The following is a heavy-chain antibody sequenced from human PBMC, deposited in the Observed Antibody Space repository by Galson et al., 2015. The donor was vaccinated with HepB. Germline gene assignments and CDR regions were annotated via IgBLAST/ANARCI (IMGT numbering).Heavy chain of an antibody. CDR3: AREGPQTGTSSSDI. D-gene: IGHD3-9*01. CDR1: GFTFSGYG. CDR2: IWWDGTHD. Sequence: SLRLSCAASGFTFSGYGMHWVRQAPGKGLEWAASIWWDGTHDSYADSVKGRFTVSRDNSKNTVHLEMNGLRLEDTAVYYCAREGPQTGTSSSDIWGQGTMVTVSS. V-gene: IGHV3-33*01. J-gene: IGHJ3*02.